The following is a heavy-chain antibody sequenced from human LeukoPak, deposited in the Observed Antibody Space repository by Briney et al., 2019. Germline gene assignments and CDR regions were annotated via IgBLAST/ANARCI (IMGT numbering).Heavy chain of an antibody. CDR1: GGSISSSNW. Sequence: SETLSLTCAVSGGSISSSNWWSWVRQPPGKGLEWIGEIYHSGSTKYNPSLKSRVTISVDKSKNQFSLKLSSVTAADTAVYYCARDLKWADAFDIWGQGTMVTVSS. D-gene: IGHD1-26*01. CDR3: ARDLKWADAFDI. J-gene: IGHJ3*02. V-gene: IGHV4-4*02. CDR2: IYHSGST.